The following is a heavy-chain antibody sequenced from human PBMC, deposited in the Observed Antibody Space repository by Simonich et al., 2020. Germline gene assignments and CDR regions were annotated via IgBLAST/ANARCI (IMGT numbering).Heavy chain of an antibody. D-gene: IGHD2-2*01. Sequence: QVQLQESGPGLVKPSETLSITCTVSGGSISSYYWSWIRQPPGKGLEWIGYIYYSGSTNYNPSLKSRVTISVDTSKNQFSLKLSSVTAADTAVYYCARGGRYCSSTSCYYYYYYMDVWGKGTTVTVSS. J-gene: IGHJ6*03. CDR3: ARGGRYCSSTSCYYYYYYMDV. CDR1: GGSISSYY. V-gene: IGHV4-59*12. CDR2: IYYSGST.